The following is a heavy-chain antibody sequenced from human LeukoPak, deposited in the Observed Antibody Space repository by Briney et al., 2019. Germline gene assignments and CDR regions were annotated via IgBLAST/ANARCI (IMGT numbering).Heavy chain of an antibody. CDR2: INPNSGGT. J-gene: IGHJ4*02. D-gene: IGHD1-7*01. CDR1: GYTFTGYY. Sequence: ASVKVSCKASGYTFTGYYMHWVRQAPGQGLEWMGWINPNSGGTNHAQKFQGRVTMTRDTSISTAYMELSRLRSDDTAVYYCARDGGELELRLYFDYWGQGTLVTVSS. CDR3: ARDGGELELRLYFDY. V-gene: IGHV1-2*02.